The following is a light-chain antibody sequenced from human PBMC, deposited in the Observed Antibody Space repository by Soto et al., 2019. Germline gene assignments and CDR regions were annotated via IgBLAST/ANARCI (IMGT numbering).Light chain of an antibody. J-gene: IGLJ2*01. CDR3: ASYTGSDTLV. V-gene: IGLV2-8*01. CDR2: EVS. CDR1: SSDVGGYNY. Sequence: QSALTQPPSASGSPGQSVTISCTGTSSDVGGYNYVSWYQPHPGKAPKLMIYEVSKRPSGVPDRLSGSKYGNTASLTVSGLQVEDEDDYYCASYTGSDTLVFGGGTKLTVL.